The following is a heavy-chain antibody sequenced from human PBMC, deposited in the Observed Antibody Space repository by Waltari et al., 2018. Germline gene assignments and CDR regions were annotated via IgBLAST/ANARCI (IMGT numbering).Heavy chain of an antibody. V-gene: IGHV4-39*01. Sequence: QLQLQESGPGLVKPSETLSLTCTVSGGSISSSSYYRGWIRQPPGKGPEWSGSIYYSGSTYYNPSLKSRVTISVDTSKNQFSLKLSSVTAADTAVYYCARRIVVMVAATPNPWYFDLWGRGTLVTVSS. CDR3: ARRIVVMVAATPNPWYFDL. J-gene: IGHJ2*01. D-gene: IGHD2-15*01. CDR1: GGSISSSSYY. CDR2: IYYSGST.